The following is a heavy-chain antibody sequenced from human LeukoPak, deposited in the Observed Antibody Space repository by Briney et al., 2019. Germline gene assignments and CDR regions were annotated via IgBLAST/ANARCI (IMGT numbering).Heavy chain of an antibody. Sequence: AGGSLRLSCAASGFTFSRYWMHWVRQAPGKGLVWVSRINSDGSSRSYADSVKGRFTIPRDNAKNTLYLQMNSLRVEDTAVYYCAKWGGYGYGIDYWGQGTLVTVSS. CDR1: GFTFSRYW. CDR3: AKWGGYGYGIDY. CDR2: INSDGSSR. D-gene: IGHD5-18*01. J-gene: IGHJ4*02. V-gene: IGHV3-74*01.